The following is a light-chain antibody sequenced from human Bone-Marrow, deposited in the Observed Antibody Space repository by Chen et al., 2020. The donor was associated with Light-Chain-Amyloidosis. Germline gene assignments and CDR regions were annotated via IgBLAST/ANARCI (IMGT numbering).Light chain of an antibody. J-gene: IGLJ3*02. CDR1: SGSIATNY. Sequence: NFMLPQPHSVSESPGKTVIISCTRSSGSIATNYVQWYQQRPGSSPTTVIYEDDQRPSGVPDRFSGSIDRSSNTASLTISGLKIEDDADYYCQSYQGSSQGVFGGGTKLTVL. CDR2: EDD. CDR3: QSYQGSSQGV. V-gene: IGLV6-57*01.